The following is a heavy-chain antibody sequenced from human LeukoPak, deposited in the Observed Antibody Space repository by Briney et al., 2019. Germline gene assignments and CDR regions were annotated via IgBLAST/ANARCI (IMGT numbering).Heavy chain of an antibody. CDR2: IYYSGST. V-gene: IGHV4-59*08. CDR1: GGSISSYY. D-gene: IGHD6-19*01. Sequence: SEALSLTCTVSGGSISSYYWSWIRQPPGKGLEWIGYIYYSGSTNYNPSLKSRVTISVDTSKNQFSLKLSSVTAADTAVYYCARSLYSSGWYFDYWGQGTLVTVSS. J-gene: IGHJ4*02. CDR3: ARSLYSSGWYFDY.